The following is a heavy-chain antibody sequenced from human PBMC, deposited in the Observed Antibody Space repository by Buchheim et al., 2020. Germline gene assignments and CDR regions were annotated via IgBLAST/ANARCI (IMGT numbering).Heavy chain of an antibody. CDR3: ARDGVAVAGSGYFDY. D-gene: IGHD6-19*01. CDR2: IRYDGSNK. Sequence: QVQLVESGGGVVQPGRSLRLSCAASGFTFSSYGMHWVRQAPGKGLEWVAVIRYDGSNKYYADSVKGRFTISRDNSKNTLYLQMNSLRAEDTAVYYCARDGVAVAGSGYFDYWGQGTL. V-gene: IGHV3-33*01. J-gene: IGHJ4*02. CDR1: GFTFSSYG.